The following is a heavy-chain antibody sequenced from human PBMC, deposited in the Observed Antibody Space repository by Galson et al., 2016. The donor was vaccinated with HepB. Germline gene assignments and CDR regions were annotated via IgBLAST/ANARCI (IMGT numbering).Heavy chain of an antibody. CDR2: MNPNSGNR. CDR1: GYTFTEYD. Sequence: SVKVSCKASGYTFTEYDMNWVRQATGQGLEWKGWMNPNSGNRGYAQKFQGRVTMTRDTSIKTAFMELSSLRSEDTAVYFCVRGGVSGNFAWREAEHWGQGSLVTVSS. CDR3: VRGGVSGNFAWREAEH. D-gene: IGHD1-26*01. V-gene: IGHV1-8*01. J-gene: IGHJ4*02.